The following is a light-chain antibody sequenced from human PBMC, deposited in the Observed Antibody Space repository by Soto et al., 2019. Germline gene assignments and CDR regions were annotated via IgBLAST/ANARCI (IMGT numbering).Light chain of an antibody. CDR2: AAA. CDR1: RSFASSY. CDR3: HHYDSSPPYT. Sequence: EIVLTQSPATLSLSPGERATLSCRASRSFASSYLAWYQHKPRQAPMLLIYAAASRATGIPHRFIGSGSGTDFTLTISRLEPDDSAVYYCHHYDSSPPYTFGQGTKLEIK. J-gene: IGKJ2*01. V-gene: IGKV3-20*01.